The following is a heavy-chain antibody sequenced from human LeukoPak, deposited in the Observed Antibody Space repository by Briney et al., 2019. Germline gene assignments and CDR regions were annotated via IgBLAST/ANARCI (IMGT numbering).Heavy chain of an antibody. CDR1: GFTFTSSA. CDR2: IVVGSGNT. D-gene: IGHD3-10*01. CDR3: AAYYDYYGSGSYYGNYYYGMDV. J-gene: IGHJ6*04. Sequence: GASVKVSCKASGFTFTSSAVQWVRQARGQRLEWIGWIVVGSGNTNYAQKFQERVTITRDMSTSTAYMELSSLRSEDTAVYYCAAYYDYYGSGSYYGNYYYGMDVWGKGTTVTVSS. V-gene: IGHV1-58*01.